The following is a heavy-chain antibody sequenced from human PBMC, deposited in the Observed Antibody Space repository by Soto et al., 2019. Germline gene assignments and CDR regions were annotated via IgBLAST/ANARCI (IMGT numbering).Heavy chain of an antibody. CDR3: AHLYSSGWYRLY. D-gene: IGHD6-19*01. CDR1: GFSLSTSGVG. J-gene: IGHJ4*02. CDR2: IYWDDDK. V-gene: IGHV2-5*02. Sequence: QITLKESGPTLVKPTQTLTLTCTFSGFSLSTSGVGVGWIRQPTGKALEWLALIYWDDDKRYSPSLKSRLTITKDTSKNQVVLTMTNMDPVDTATYYFAHLYSSGWYRLYWGQGTLVTVSS.